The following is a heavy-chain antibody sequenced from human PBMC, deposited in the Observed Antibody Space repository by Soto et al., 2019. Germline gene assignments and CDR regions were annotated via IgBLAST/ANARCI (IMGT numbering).Heavy chain of an antibody. D-gene: IGHD1-1*01. J-gene: IGHJ6*02. V-gene: IGHV3-7*03. CDR1: GFPFNNYW. CDR2: IKEDGSEK. CDR3: ARGAGGWNHYFGMDV. Sequence: LRLSCVASGFPFNNYWMNWVRQTPDRGLEWVAIIKEDGSEKYLVDSVRGRFTISRDNAANSVFLHMNSLRAEDTALYHCARGAGGWNHYFGMDVWGQGTTVTVS.